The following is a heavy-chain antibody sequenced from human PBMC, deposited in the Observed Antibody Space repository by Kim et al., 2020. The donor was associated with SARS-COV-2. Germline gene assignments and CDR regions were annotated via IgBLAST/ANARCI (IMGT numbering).Heavy chain of an antibody. V-gene: IGHV3-21*01. J-gene: IGHJ4*02. D-gene: IGHD1-26*01. CDR3: ARVTLTDRERLGGLDV. Sequence: DSVKGRFTISRDNAKNSLYLQMNSLRAEDTAVYYCARVTLTDRERLGGLDVWGQGTLVTVSS.